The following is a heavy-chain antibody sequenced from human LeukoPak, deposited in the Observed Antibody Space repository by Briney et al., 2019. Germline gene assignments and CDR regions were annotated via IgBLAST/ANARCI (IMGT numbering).Heavy chain of an antibody. V-gene: IGHV3-30*02. CDR2: IRYDGSNK. CDR1: GFTFSSYG. CDR3: ARGHVAVAAHDDAFDI. D-gene: IGHD6-19*01. J-gene: IGHJ3*02. Sequence: GGSLRLSCAASGFTFSSYGMHWVRQAPGKGLEWVTFIRYDGSNKYYADSVKGRFTISRDDSKNTLYLQMNSLRAEDTAVYYCARGHVAVAAHDDAFDIWGQGTMVTVSS.